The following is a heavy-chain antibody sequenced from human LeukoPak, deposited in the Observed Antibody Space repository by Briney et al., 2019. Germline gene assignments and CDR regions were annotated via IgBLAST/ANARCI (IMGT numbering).Heavy chain of an antibody. CDR2: IYYSGST. CDR3: ARSNYYGSGSLIFDF. CDR1: GGSISSYY. J-gene: IGHJ4*02. Sequence: SETLSLTCTVSGGSISSYYRSWIRQPPAKGQEWIGYIYYSGSTNYNPSLKSRVAISVDTSKNQLSLRLSSVTAADTAVYYCARSNYYGSGSLIFDFWGQGTLVTVSS. D-gene: IGHD3-10*01. V-gene: IGHV4-59*01.